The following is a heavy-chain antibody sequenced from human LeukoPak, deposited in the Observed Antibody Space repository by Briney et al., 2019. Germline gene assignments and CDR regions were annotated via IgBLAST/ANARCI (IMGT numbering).Heavy chain of an antibody. CDR1: GFTFDDYA. V-gene: IGHV3-21*01. D-gene: IGHD5-18*01. CDR3: ASLGWETADAFDI. CDR2: ISSSSSYI. Sequence: PGGSLRLSCAASGFTFDDYAMHWVRQAPGKGLEWVSSISSSSSYIYYADSVKGRFTISRDNAKNSLYLQMNSLRAEDTAVYYCASLGWETADAFDIWGRGTMVTVSS. J-gene: IGHJ3*02.